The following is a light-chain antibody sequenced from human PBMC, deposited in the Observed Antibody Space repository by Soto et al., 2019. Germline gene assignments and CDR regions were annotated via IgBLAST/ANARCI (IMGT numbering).Light chain of an antibody. Sequence: YELTQPPSVSVAPGQTARITCGGNNIGSNRVHWYHQKPGQAPVLVVYDDSDRPSGIPERFSGFNSGNTATLIISRVEAGDAADYFCQVWDSSTDNYVFGNGTKVTV. J-gene: IGLJ1*01. CDR2: DDS. V-gene: IGLV3-21*02. CDR1: NIGSNR. CDR3: QVWDSSTDNYV.